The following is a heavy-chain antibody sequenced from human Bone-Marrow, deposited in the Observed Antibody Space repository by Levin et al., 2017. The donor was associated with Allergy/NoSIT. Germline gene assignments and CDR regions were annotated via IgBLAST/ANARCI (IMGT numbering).Heavy chain of an antibody. CDR2: INPVNGNT. J-gene: IGHJ5*02. D-gene: IGHD5-12*01. Sequence: ASVKVSCKASGYSFTHYAIHWVRQAPGQRLEWMVWINPVNGNTKYSQNFQGRVTITKDTSASTVYVELSSLRSEDTAVYYCAREVIPRGSSRQWLPLDWFDPWGQRTLVTVSS. CDR1: GYSFTHYA. CDR3: AREVIPRGSSRQWLPLDWFDP. V-gene: IGHV1-3*01.